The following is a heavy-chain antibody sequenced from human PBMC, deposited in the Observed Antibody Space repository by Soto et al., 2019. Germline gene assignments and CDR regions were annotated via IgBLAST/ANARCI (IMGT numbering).Heavy chain of an antibody. V-gene: IGHV3-21*01. J-gene: IGHJ4*02. CDR3: ARDGDDGSGWRILFDY. D-gene: IGHD6-19*01. CDR1: GFTFSSYS. CDR2: ISSSSSYI. Sequence: GGSLRLSCAASGFTFSSYSMNWVRQAPGKGLEWVSSISSSSSYIYYADSVKGRFTISRDNAKNSLYLQMNSLRAEDTAVYYCARDGDDGSGWRILFDYWGQGTLVTVSS.